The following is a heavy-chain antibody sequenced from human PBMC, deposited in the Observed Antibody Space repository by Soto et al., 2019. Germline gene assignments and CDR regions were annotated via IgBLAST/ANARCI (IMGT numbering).Heavy chain of an antibody. D-gene: IGHD1-26*01. Sequence: GGSLRLSCAASGFTFSTYNTHWVRQAPGKGLEWLSFVKSSGTTKYYADSVKGRFTISRDNAKNSLYLQLNSLRDEDTAVYYCAREDIDGSDSNFWGQGTLVTVCS. CDR3: AREDIDGSDSNF. J-gene: IGHJ4*02. CDR1: GFTFSTYN. CDR2: VKSSGTTK. V-gene: IGHV3-48*02.